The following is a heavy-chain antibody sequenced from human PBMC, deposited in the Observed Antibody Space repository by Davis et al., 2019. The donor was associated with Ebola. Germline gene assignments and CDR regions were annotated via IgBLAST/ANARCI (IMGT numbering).Heavy chain of an antibody. V-gene: IGHV4-4*01. CDR3: ARDREWLVQGYFDY. CDR2: IYHTGST. CDR1: AGSISSSYW. J-gene: IGHJ4*02. Sequence: MPGGSLRLSCAVSAGSISSSYWWSWVRQPPGKGLEWIGEIYHTGSTNYNPSLKSRVTISVDKSKNQFSLKLSSVTAADTAVYFCARDREWLVQGYFDYWGQGTLVTVSS. D-gene: IGHD6-19*01.